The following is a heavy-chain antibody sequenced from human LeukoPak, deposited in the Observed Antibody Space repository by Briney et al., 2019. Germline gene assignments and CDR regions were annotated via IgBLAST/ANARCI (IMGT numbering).Heavy chain of an antibody. Sequence: GGSLRLSCAAPGFTFSDYYMSWVRQAPGKGLEGVSVIYSGGSTYYADSVKGRFTISRDNSKNTLYLQMNSLRAEDTAVYYCARGTTYGSGSYDYWGQGTLVTVSS. CDR3: ARGTTYGSGSYDY. CDR1: GFTFSDYY. J-gene: IGHJ4*02. V-gene: IGHV3-53*01. D-gene: IGHD3-10*01. CDR2: IYSGGST.